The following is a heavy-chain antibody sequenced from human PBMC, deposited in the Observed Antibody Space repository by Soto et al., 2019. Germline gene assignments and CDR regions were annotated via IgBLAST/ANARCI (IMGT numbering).Heavy chain of an antibody. CDR1: GFTFSTYG. CDR3: AKGFSYSVIDY. J-gene: IGHJ4*02. Sequence: QVQLVESGGGVVQPGRSLRLSCAAPGFTFSTYGMHWVRQAPGKGLEWVAVISYDGSNKYYADSVKGRFTISRDNSKNSLYLQMRSLRAEDTAVYYCAKGFSYSVIDYWGQGTLVTVSS. CDR2: ISYDGSNK. D-gene: IGHD5-18*01. V-gene: IGHV3-30*18.